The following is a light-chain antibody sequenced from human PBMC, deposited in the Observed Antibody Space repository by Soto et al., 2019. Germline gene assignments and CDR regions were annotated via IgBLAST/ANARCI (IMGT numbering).Light chain of an antibody. CDR2: DAS. CDR1: QDICRD. J-gene: IGKJ1*01. Sequence: QSPAPLSXXTGEXGTIXXRASQDICRDLAWYQHKPGQPPKLLIYDASTRHSGFPYRFSGSGSGTEFTLTISRLEPEDVAKYYCQQYDTDRWAFGQGTKVDIK. V-gene: IGKV1-8*01. CDR3: QQYDTDRWA.